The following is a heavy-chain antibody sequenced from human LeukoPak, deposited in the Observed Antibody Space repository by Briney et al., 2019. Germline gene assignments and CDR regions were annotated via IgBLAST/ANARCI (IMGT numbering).Heavy chain of an antibody. Sequence: GESLEISCQGSGSRFTSYWIGWVRQVPGKGLEWMGIIYPGDSDTRYSPSFQGQVTISADKSISTAYLQWSSLKASDTAMYYCARIGYDSSGYYGGNYYYMDGWGKGTTVTISS. D-gene: IGHD3-22*01. CDR3: ARIGYDSSGYYGGNYYYMDG. J-gene: IGHJ6*03. CDR2: IYPGDSDT. CDR1: GSRFTSYW. V-gene: IGHV5-51*01.